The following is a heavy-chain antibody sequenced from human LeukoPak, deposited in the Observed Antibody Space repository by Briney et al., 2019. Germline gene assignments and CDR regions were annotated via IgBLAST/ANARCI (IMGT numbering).Heavy chain of an antibody. CDR3: ARDQVCYGDYSANFQH. CDR2: INQDGSEK. V-gene: IGHV3-7*01. J-gene: IGHJ1*01. Sequence: GGSLRLSCAASGFAFSSYWTSWVRQAPGKGLEWVANINQDGSEKYYVDSVKGRFTISRDNAKNSLYLQMNSLRAEDTAVYYCARDQVCYGDYSANFQHWGQGTLVTVSS. D-gene: IGHD4-17*01. CDR1: GFAFSSYW.